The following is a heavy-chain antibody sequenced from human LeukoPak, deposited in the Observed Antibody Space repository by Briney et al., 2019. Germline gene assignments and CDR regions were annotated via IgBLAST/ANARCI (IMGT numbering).Heavy chain of an antibody. J-gene: IGHJ4*02. D-gene: IGHD3-16*02. CDR2: IYTSGST. CDR3: ARESMITFGGVIGY. CDR1: GGSLSSYY. Sequence: SETLSLTCTVSGGSLSSYYWSWIRQPAGKGLEWIGRIYTSGSTNYNPSLKSRVAMSVDTSKNQFSLKLSSVTAADTAMYYCARESMITFGGVIGYWGQGTLVTVSS. V-gene: IGHV4-4*07.